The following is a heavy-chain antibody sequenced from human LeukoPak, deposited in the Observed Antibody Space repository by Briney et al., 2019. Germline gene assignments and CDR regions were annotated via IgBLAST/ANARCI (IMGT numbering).Heavy chain of an antibody. CDR1: GFTFSNYW. CDR2: IKQDGSAK. Sequence: GGSLRLSCVASGFTFSNYWMSWVRQAPGKGLEWVANIKQDGSAKYYVDSVKGRFTISRDNSRNTVYLQMNSLRVEDTAVYYCARTYSRESGYDFVFHYWGQGTRVTVSS. D-gene: IGHD5-12*01. V-gene: IGHV3-7*02. J-gene: IGHJ4*02. CDR3: ARTYSRESGYDFVFHY.